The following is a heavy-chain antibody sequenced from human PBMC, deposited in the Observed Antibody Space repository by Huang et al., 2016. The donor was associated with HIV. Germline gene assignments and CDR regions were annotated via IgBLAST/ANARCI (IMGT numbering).Heavy chain of an antibody. CDR2: IGSESSYI. V-gene: IGHV3-21*02. CDR3: AYQQWLVGGLNH. D-gene: IGHD6-19*01. J-gene: IGHJ5*02. Sequence: EVELVESGGGLVKPGGSLRLFCAASGFAFSSYGMNWVRQAPVKVLEWVAVIGSESSYIYYADSVKGRVTISRDNAKSSIYLQLDSLRAEDTAVYYCAYQQWLVGGLNHWGQGTLVVVSS. CDR1: GFAFSSYG.